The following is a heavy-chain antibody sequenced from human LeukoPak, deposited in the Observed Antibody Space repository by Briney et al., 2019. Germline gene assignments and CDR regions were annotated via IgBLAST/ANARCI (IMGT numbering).Heavy chain of an antibody. D-gene: IGHD3-22*01. V-gene: IGHV4-39*01. CDR2: IYYSGST. Sequence: SETLSLTCTVSGGSISSSSYYLGWIRQPPGKGLEWIGSIYYSGSTYYNPSLKSRVTISVDTSKNQFSLKLSSVTAADTAVYYCARQATYDTPDYWGQGTLVTVSS. CDR3: ARQATYDTPDY. J-gene: IGHJ4*02. CDR1: GGSISSSSYY.